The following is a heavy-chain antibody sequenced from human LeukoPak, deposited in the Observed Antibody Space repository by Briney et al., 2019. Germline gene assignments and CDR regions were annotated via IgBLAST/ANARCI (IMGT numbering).Heavy chain of an antibody. Sequence: GRSLRLSCAVSGFIFVDYAMHWVRHAPGKGLEWVSGISWNSGSIGYADSVKGRFTISRDSAKKSLYLQMNSLRAEDTALYYCAKDGTPAVNYMDVWGKGTTVTVSS. CDR2: ISWNSGSI. CDR3: AKDGTPAVNYMDV. J-gene: IGHJ6*03. D-gene: IGHD2-2*01. CDR1: GFIFVDYA. V-gene: IGHV3-9*01.